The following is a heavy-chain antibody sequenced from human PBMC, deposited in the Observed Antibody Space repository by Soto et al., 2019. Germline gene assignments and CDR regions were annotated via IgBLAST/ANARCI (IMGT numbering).Heavy chain of an antibody. CDR2: IYFDGITT. CDR1: GFTFNTHW. J-gene: IGHJ4*02. Sequence: SLRLSCTASGFTFNTHWMHWVRQAPGKGLVWVSRIYFDGITTNYADSVKGRSTVSRDNAKNTVYLHVNTLRDEDTAVYYCARGGAMGVDYWGQRTLVTVSS. V-gene: IGHV3-74*01. D-gene: IGHD1-26*01. CDR3: ARGGAMGVDY.